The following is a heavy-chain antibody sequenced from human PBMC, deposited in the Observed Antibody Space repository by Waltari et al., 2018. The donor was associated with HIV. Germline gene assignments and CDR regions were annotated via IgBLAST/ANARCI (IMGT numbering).Heavy chain of an antibody. CDR1: ERSITSYY. CDR2: ISFSGST. D-gene: IGHD1-26*01. CDR3: ARDQVYSGNSPGRVGMDV. J-gene: IGHJ6*02. V-gene: IGHV4-59*01. Sequence: QVQLQESGPGVVQPSETLSLTCTVSERSITSYYWSWLRQPPGRGLEWIGYISFSGSTTYNPSLKTRVTISRDTSTNQFSLRLTSVTAADTAVYYCARDQVYSGNSPGRVGMDVWGQGTTVTVSS.